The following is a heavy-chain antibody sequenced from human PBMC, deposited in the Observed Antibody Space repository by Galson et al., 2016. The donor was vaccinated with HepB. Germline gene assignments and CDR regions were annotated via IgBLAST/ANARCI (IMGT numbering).Heavy chain of an antibody. CDR1: GASISSSSYY. CDR2: IYYTGST. Sequence: SETLSLTCTVSGASISSSSYYWGWIRQPPGRGLDWIATIYYTGSTHYSPSLQSRVTISADSSRNQFSLRLSAVTAADTAVYYCARYLSGCYYYPMDVWGQGTTVTISS. J-gene: IGHJ6*02. CDR3: ARYLSGCYYYPMDV. D-gene: IGHD6-19*01. V-gene: IGHV4-39*01.